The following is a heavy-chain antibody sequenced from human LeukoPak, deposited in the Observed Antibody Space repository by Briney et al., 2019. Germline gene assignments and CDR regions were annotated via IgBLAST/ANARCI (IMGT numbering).Heavy chain of an antibody. CDR2: IYHSGST. Sequence: PSETLSLTCTVSGYSISSGYYWGWIRQPPGKGLEWIGSIYHSGSTYYNPSLKSRVTISVDTSKNQFSLKLSSVTAADTAVYYCAIIAVAADGFDYWGQGTLVTVSS. CDR1: GYSISSGYY. J-gene: IGHJ4*02. V-gene: IGHV4-38-2*02. CDR3: AIIAVAADGFDY. D-gene: IGHD6-19*01.